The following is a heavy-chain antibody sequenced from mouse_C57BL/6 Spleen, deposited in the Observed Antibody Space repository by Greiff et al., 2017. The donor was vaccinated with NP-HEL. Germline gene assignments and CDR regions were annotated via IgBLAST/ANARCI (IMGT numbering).Heavy chain of an antibody. V-gene: IGHV1-54*01. CDR1: GYAFTNYL. CDR2: INPGSGGT. CDR3: AFTTVVATTWYFDV. D-gene: IGHD1-1*01. Sequence: QVQLQQSGAELVRPGTSVKVSCKASGYAFTNYLIEWVKQRPGQGLEWIGVINPGSGGTNYNEKFKGKATLTADKTSSTAYMQLSSLTSEDSAVYFCAFTTVVATTWYFDVWGTGTTVTVSS. J-gene: IGHJ1*03.